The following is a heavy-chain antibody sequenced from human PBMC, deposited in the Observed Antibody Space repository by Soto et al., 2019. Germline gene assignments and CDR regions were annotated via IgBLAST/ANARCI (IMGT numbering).Heavy chain of an antibody. CDR1: GYTFTSYG. Sequence: QVQLVQSGAEVKKPGASVKVSCKASGYTFTSYGISWVRQAPGQGLEWMGWISAYNGNTNYAQKLQGSGTRNTDTSTSTAHMELRSVSADDPAVYYGAGWRELRYLYSTDGMDVWGQGTTVTVSS. J-gene: IGHJ6*02. D-gene: IGHD2-2*02. CDR2: ISAYNGNT. CDR3: AGWRELRYLYSTDGMDV. V-gene: IGHV1-18*01.